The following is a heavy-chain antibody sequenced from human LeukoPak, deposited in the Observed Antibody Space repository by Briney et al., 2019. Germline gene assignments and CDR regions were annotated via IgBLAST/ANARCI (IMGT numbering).Heavy chain of an antibody. J-gene: IGHJ4*02. CDR2: IKQDSSEK. Sequence: GGSLRLSCAASGFTFSNYWMSWVRQAPGKGLEWVANIKQDSSEKYYVDSVKGRFTISRDNAKNSLYLQMNSLRAEDTAVYYCARSYSGSPDYWGQGTLVTVSS. CDR1: GFTFSNYW. CDR3: ARSYSGSPDY. V-gene: IGHV3-7*03. D-gene: IGHD1-26*01.